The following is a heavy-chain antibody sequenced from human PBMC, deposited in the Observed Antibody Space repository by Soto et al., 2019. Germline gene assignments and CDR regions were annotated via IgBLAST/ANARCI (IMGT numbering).Heavy chain of an antibody. D-gene: IGHD6-19*01. CDR3: AKDIYIRPPGIAVAGKDFDY. CDR2: ISWNSGSI. Sequence: GGSLRLSCAASGFTFDDYAMHWVRQAPGKGLEWVSGISWNSGSIGYADSVKGRFTISRDNAKNFLYLQMNSLRAEDTALYYCAKDIYIRPPGIAVAGKDFDYWGQGTLVTVSS. CDR1: GFTFDDYA. V-gene: IGHV3-9*01. J-gene: IGHJ4*02.